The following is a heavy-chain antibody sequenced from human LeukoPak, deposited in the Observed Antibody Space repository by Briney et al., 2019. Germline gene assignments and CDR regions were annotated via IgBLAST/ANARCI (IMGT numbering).Heavy chain of an antibody. CDR1: GFTFSDYY. Sequence: GSLRLSCAASGFTFSDYYMSWIRQPPGKGLEWIGYIYYSGSTNYNPSLKSRVTISVDTSKNQFSLKLSSVTAADTAVYYCARHAYDLNYDSWFDPWGQGTLVTVSS. CDR2: IYYSGST. V-gene: IGHV4-59*08. CDR3: ARHAYDLNYDSWFDP. D-gene: IGHD5-24*01. J-gene: IGHJ5*02.